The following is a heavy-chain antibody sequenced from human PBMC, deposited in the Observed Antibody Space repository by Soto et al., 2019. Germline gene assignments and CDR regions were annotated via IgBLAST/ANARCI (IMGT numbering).Heavy chain of an antibody. Sequence: EVQLLESGGGLVQPGGSLRLSCGVSGFTFNDFEMNWVRQAPGKGPEWLAYIDGSGATKKYADSVRGRFTISRDNPNNSLFLKMSRLSAADTAIYYCARGFVRFNYWGLGSQVSVSS. CDR1: GFTFNDFE. CDR3: ARGFVRFNY. CDR2: IDGSGATK. J-gene: IGHJ4*02. V-gene: IGHV3-48*03.